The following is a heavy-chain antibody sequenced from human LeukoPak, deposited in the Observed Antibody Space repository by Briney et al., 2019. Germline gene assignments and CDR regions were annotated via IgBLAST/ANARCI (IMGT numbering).Heavy chain of an antibody. CDR1: GFTFSSYA. CDR3: AKGLVRQYYYYGMDV. Sequence: PGGSLRLSCAASGFTFSSYAMSWVRQAPGKGLEWVSAISGSGGSTYYADSVKGRFTISRDNSKNTLYLQMNSLRAEDTAVYYCAKGLVRQYYYYGMDVWGQGTTVTVSS. CDR2: ISGSGGST. V-gene: IGHV3-23*01. D-gene: IGHD3-10*01. J-gene: IGHJ6*02.